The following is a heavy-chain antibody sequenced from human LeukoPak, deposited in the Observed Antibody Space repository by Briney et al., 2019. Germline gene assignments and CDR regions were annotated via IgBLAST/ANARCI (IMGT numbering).Heavy chain of an antibody. Sequence: KASETLSLTCSVSGGSINSYWWSWVRQPAGKGLEFIGRIYTTGMNNYNPSLKSRVSMSVDTSKNQFSLELRSVTAADTAVYFCARAGYTISSYRFDYWGQGALVTVSS. CDR3: ARAGYTISSYRFDY. J-gene: IGHJ4*02. CDR2: IYTTGMN. CDR1: GGSINSYW. D-gene: IGHD3-16*02. V-gene: IGHV4-4*07.